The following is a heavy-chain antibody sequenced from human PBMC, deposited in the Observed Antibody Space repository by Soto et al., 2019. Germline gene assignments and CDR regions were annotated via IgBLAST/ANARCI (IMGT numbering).Heavy chain of an antibody. CDR1: GGSISSSSYY. D-gene: IGHD2-21*02. Sequence: SETLSLTCTVSGGSISSSSYYWGWIRQPPGKGLEWIGSIYYSGSTYYNPSLKSRVTISVDTSKNQFSLKLSSVTAADTAVYYCARVDGCGGDCYYPYYYYGMDVWGQGTTVTVSS. CDR3: ARVDGCGGDCYYPYYYYGMDV. J-gene: IGHJ6*02. V-gene: IGHV4-39*07. CDR2: IYYSGST.